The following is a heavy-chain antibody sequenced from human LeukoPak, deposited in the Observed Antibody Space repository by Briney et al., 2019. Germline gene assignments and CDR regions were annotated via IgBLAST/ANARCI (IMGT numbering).Heavy chain of an antibody. J-gene: IGHJ6*02. CDR2: INHSGST. Sequence: SETLCLTCAVYGGSFSGYYWSWIRQPPGKGLEWIGEINHSGSTNYNPSLKSRVTISVDTSKNQFSLKLSSVTAADTAVYYCARNLVRGSNSYRSRMDVWGQGTTVTVPS. D-gene: IGHD3-10*01. V-gene: IGHV4-34*01. CDR3: ARNLVRGSNSYRSRMDV. CDR1: GGSFSGYY.